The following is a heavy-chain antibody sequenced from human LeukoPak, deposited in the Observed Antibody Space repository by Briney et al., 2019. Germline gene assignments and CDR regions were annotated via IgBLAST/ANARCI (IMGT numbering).Heavy chain of an antibody. V-gene: IGHV1-8*02. CDR3: VRQDDSSGYSFDY. CDR1: GYIFSNYD. J-gene: IGHJ4*01. Sequence: ASVKVSCKASGYIFSNYDFNWVRQATGQGLEWMGWMNPNSGDTDYAEKFQGRVTMTRNTYITTAYMELSGLTSEDTAVYYCVRQDDSSGYSFDYWGQEPWSPSPQ. D-gene: IGHD3-22*01. CDR2: MNPNSGDT.